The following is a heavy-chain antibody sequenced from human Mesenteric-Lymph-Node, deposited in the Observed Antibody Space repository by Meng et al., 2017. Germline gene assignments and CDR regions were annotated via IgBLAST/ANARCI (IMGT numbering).Heavy chain of an antibody. Sequence: QVQLVQPGSELKKPGASVKVSCKAFGYTFTTYAINWVRQAPGQGLEWMGWIQTNTGNPTYVQGFTGRFVFSLDTSVSTAYLQISSLKAEDTAVYYCARVVGAGVDYWGQGTLVTVSS. CDR1: GYTFTTYA. D-gene: IGHD1-26*01. CDR3: ARVVGAGVDY. V-gene: IGHV7-4-1*02. J-gene: IGHJ4*02. CDR2: IQTNTGNP.